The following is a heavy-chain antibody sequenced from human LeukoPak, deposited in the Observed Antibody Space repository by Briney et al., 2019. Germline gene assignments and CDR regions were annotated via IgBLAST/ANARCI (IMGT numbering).Heavy chain of an antibody. J-gene: IGHJ4*02. CDR3: AKDRPNYYDSSGHYYRRDGDY. D-gene: IGHD3-22*01. V-gene: IGHV3-23*01. CDR2: VSGSGGYT. CDR1: GFTFSSYA. Sequence: GGSLRLSCAASGFTFSSYAMSWVRQAPGKGLEWVSSVSGSGGYTYYAGSVKGRFTISRNNSKNTLYLQMNSLRAEDTAIYYCAKDRPNYYDSSGHYYRRDGDYWGQGTLVTVSS.